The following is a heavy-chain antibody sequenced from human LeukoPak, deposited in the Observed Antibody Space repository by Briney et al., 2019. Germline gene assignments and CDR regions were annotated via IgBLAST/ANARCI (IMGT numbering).Heavy chain of an antibody. D-gene: IGHD3-10*01. CDR1: GFTFRSYS. V-gene: IGHV3-21*01. CDR2: ISTSRSYI. J-gene: IGHJ4*02. Sequence: PGGSLRLSCAASGFTFRSYSVNWVRQAPGKGLEWVSSISTSRSYIYYADSVKGRFTISRDNAKNSLYLQMNSLRAEDTAVYYCARVFISTGEFDYWGQGTLVTVSS. CDR3: ARVFISTGEFDY.